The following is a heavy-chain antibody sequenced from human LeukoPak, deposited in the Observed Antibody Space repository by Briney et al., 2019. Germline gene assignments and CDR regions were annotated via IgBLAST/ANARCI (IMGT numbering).Heavy chain of an antibody. CDR3: AKDSGYSFNYGMDV. Sequence: GGSLRLSCAASGFTFSSYAMSWVRQAPGKGLEWVSGISGSGGSTYYADSVKGRFTISRDNSKNTLYLQMNSLRAEDTAVYYCAKDSGYSFNYGMDVWGKGTTVTVSS. D-gene: IGHD5-18*01. J-gene: IGHJ6*04. CDR1: GFTFSSYA. CDR2: ISGSGGST. V-gene: IGHV3-23*01.